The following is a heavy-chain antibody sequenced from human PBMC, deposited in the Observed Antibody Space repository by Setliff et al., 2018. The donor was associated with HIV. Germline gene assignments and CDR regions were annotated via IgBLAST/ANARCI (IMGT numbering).Heavy chain of an antibody. CDR3: ARAWAMQQLVPAY. CDR1: GFTFSSYS. CDR2: LNSDGRST. Sequence: GGSLRLSCAASGFTFSSYSMYWVRQAPGKGLMWVSRLNSDGRSTTYADSVKGRFTISRDNARNTVYLQMNSLRVEDTAIYYCARAWAMQQLVPAYWGQ. D-gene: IGHD6-6*01. V-gene: IGHV3-74*01. J-gene: IGHJ4*02.